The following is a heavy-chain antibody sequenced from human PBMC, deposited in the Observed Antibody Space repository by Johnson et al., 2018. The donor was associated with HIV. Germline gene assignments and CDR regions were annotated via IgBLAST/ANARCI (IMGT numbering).Heavy chain of an antibody. CDR3: TTDLAWELLQYAFDI. CDR2: IYSGGST. D-gene: IGHD1-26*01. V-gene: IGHV3-NL1*01. J-gene: IGHJ3*02. Sequence: QVQLVESGGGVVQPGRSLRLSCAASGFTFSSYAMHWVHQAPGKGLEWVSVIYSGGSTYYADSVKGRFTISRDNSKNTLYLQMNSLKTEDTAVDYCTTDLAWELLQYAFDIWGQGTMVTVSS. CDR1: GFTFSSYA.